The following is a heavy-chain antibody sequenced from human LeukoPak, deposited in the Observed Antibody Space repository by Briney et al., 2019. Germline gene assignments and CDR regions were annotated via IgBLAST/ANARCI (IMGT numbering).Heavy chain of an antibody. CDR3: ASRYYYGSGSYFFDY. D-gene: IGHD3-10*01. CDR1: GGSFSGYY. J-gene: IGHJ4*02. Sequence: KPSETLSLTCAVYGGSFSGYYWSWIRQPPGKGLEWIGEINHSGSTNYNPSLKSRVTISVDTSKNQFSLRLSSVTAADTAVYYCASRYYYGSGSYFFDYWGQGTLVTVSS. CDR2: INHSGST. V-gene: IGHV4-34*01.